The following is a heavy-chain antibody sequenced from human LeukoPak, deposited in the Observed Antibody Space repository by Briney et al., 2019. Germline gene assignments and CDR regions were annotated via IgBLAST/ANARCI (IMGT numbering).Heavy chain of an antibody. V-gene: IGHV4-38-2*02. Sequence: PSETLSLTCTVSGYSISSGYYWGWIRQPPGKGLEWIGSIYHSGSTYYNPSLKSRVTISVDTSKNQFSLKLSSVTAADTAVYYCVGSSTYYYYYYMDVWGKGTTVTVSS. CDR3: VGSSTYYYYYYMDV. CDR2: IYHSGST. J-gene: IGHJ6*03. D-gene: IGHD6-6*01. CDR1: GYSISSGYY.